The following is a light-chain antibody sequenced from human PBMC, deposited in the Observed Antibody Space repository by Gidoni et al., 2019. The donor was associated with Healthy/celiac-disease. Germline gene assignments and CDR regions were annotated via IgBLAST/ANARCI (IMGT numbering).Light chain of an antibody. CDR1: QSLLHSNGYNY. Sequence: DIVMTQSPLSLPVTPGEPASISCRSSQSLLHSNGYNYLDWYLQKPGQSPQLLIYLGSNRASGVPDRFSGSGSGTDFTLKISRVEAEDVGVYYCMQALQTSGYTFXQXTKLEIK. J-gene: IGKJ2*01. V-gene: IGKV2-28*01. CDR2: LGS. CDR3: MQALQTSGYT.